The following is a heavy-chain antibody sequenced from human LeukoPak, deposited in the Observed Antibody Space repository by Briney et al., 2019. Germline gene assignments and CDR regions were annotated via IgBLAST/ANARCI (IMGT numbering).Heavy chain of an antibody. CDR1: GYTFTSYY. CDR3: ARDPTAHDSSGYPFDY. J-gene: IGHJ4*02. V-gene: IGHV1-46*01. Sequence: SVKVSCKASGYTFTSYYMHWVRQAPGQGLEWMGIINPSGGSTSYAQKFQGRVTMTRDTSTSTVYMELSSLRSEDTAVYYCARDPTAHDSSGYPFDYWGQGTLVAVSS. D-gene: IGHD3-22*01. CDR2: INPSGGST.